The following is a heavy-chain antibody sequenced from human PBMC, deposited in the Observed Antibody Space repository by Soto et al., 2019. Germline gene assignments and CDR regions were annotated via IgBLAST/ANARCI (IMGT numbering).Heavy chain of an antibody. Sequence: QVQLQESGPGLVKPSQTLSLTCTVSGGSISSGGYYWSWIRQHPGKGLEWIGYIYYSGSTYYNPSLTSRVTTSVYTSKNQFSLTLSSVTAAYTSVYYCATYGSGSYLPSYYYYYYGMDFWGQGTTVTVSS. V-gene: IGHV4-31*03. CDR2: IYYSGST. CDR1: GGSISSGGYY. CDR3: ATYGSGSYLPSYYYYYYGMDF. D-gene: IGHD3-10*01. J-gene: IGHJ6*02.